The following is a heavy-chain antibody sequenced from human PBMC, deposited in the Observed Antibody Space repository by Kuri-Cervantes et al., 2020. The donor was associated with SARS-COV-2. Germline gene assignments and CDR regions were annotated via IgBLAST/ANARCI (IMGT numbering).Heavy chain of an antibody. CDR1: GFTFSSYS. J-gene: IGHJ3*02. V-gene: IGHV3-21*01. Sequence: GGSLRLSCAASGFTFSSYSMNWVRQAPGKGLEWVSSISSSSSYIYYADSVKGRFTISRDNAKNSLYLQMNSLRAEDTAVYYCARAGGLADAFDIWGQGTMVTVSS. CDR2: ISSSSSYI. D-gene: IGHD3/OR15-3a*01. CDR3: ARAGGLADAFDI.